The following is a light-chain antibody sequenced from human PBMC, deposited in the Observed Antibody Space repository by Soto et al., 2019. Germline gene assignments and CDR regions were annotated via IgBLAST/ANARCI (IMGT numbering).Light chain of an antibody. Sequence: DSVLTQSPGTLSLSPGERATLSCRASQSVSNNYLAWYQQKPGQAPRLLISGTSNRATGIPDRFSGSGSGTDFTLTISRLEPEDFAVYFCQQFGNSPWTFGQGTKVDIK. CDR1: QSVSNNY. CDR3: QQFGNSPWT. V-gene: IGKV3-20*01. CDR2: GTS. J-gene: IGKJ1*01.